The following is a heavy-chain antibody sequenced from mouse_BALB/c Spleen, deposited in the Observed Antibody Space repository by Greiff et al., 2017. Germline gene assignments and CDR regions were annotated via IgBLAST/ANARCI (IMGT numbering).Heavy chain of an antibody. J-gene: IGHJ3*01. Sequence: QVQLQQSGAELVKPGASVKLSCKASGYTFTSYYMYWVKQRPGQGLEWIGEINPSNGGTNFNEKFKSKATLTVDKSSSTAYMQLSSLTSEDSAVYYCARSQLGPRHWGQGTLVTVSA. CDR2: INPSNGGT. D-gene: IGHD3-1*01. CDR1: GYTFTSYY. V-gene: IGHV1S81*02. CDR3: ARSQLGPRH.